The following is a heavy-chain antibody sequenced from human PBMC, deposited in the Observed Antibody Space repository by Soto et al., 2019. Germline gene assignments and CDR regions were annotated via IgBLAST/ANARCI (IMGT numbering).Heavy chain of an antibody. Sequence: SETLSLTCTVSGGSISSYYWSWIRQPPGKGLEWIGYIYYSGSTNYNPSLKSRVTISVDTSKNQFSLKLRSVTAADTAVYYCPREGVNGYDTRGYNWFDPWGQGTLVTVSS. CDR3: PREGVNGYDTRGYNWFDP. V-gene: IGHV4-59*01. J-gene: IGHJ5*02. D-gene: IGHD5-12*01. CDR1: GGSISSYY. CDR2: IYYSGST.